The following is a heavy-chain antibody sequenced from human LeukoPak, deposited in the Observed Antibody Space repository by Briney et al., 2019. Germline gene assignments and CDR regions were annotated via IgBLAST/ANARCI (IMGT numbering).Heavy chain of an antibody. V-gene: IGHV5-51*01. CDR2: IYPGDSDT. Sequence: GESLEISCKGSGYSFTSYWIVWVRQMPGKGLEWMGIIYPGDSDTRYSPSFQGQVNISADKSISTAYLQWSSLKPWDTAMYYCARRVAAAGTEWFDPWGKGTLVTVSS. J-gene: IGHJ5*02. D-gene: IGHD6-13*01. CDR1: GYSFTSYW. CDR3: ARRVAAAGTEWFDP.